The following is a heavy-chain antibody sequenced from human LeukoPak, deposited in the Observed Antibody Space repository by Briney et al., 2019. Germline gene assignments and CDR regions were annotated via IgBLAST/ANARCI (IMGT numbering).Heavy chain of an antibody. V-gene: IGHV3-23*01. CDR3: ARDDIVVVPAAFDY. CDR1: GFTFSSYA. J-gene: IGHJ4*02. Sequence: TGGSLRLSCAASGFTFSSYAMSWVRQAPGKGLEWVSAISGSGGSTYYADSVKGRFTISRDNSKNTLYLQMNSLRAEDTAVYYCARDDIVVVPAAFDYWGQGTLVTVSS. D-gene: IGHD2-2*01. CDR2: ISGSGGST.